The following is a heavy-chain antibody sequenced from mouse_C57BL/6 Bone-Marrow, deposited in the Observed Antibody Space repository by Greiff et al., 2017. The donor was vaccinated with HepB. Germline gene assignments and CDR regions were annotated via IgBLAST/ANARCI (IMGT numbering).Heavy chain of an antibody. J-gene: IGHJ2*01. D-gene: IGHD4-1*01. CDR3: TTLTGTVYFDY. Sequence: EVKLMESGAELVRPGASVKLSCTASGFNIKDDYMHWVKQRPEQGLEWIGWIDPENGDTEYASKFQGKATITADTSSNTAYLQLSSLTSEDTAVYYCTTLTGTVYFDYWGQGTTLTVSS. CDR1: GFNIKDDY. CDR2: IDPENGDT. V-gene: IGHV14-4*01.